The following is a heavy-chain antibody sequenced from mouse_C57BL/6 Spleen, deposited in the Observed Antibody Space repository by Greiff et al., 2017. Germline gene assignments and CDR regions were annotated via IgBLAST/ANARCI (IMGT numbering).Heavy chain of an antibody. J-gene: IGHJ2*01. V-gene: IGHV5-17*01. CDR3: ARPYYYYFDY. Sequence: EVQGVESGGGLVKPGGSLKLSCAASGFTFSDYGMHWVRQAPEKGLEWVAYISSGSSTIYYADTVKGRFTISRDNAKNTLFLQMTSLRSEDTAMYYCARPYYYYFDYWGQGTTRTVSS. CDR2: ISSGSSTI. CDR1: GFTFSDYG. D-gene: IGHD1-1*01.